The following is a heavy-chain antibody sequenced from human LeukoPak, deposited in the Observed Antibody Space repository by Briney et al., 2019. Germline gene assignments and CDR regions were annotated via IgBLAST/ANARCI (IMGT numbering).Heavy chain of an antibody. V-gene: IGHV3-64*03. J-gene: IGHJ4*02. D-gene: IGHD6-13*01. CDR2: IISNGEST. CDR1: GFTFSGYA. CDR3: VKSASTWYLFDY. Sequence: GGSLRLSCSASGFTFSGYAMHWVRHAPAKGLEYVSAIISNGESTYYSDSVKDRFTISRDNSKNTLYLQMSSLRPEDTAVYYCVKSASTWYLFDYWGQGTLVTVSS.